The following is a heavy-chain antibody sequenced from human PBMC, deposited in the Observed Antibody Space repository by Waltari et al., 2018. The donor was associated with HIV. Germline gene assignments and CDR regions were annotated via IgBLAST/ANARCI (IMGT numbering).Heavy chain of an antibody. CDR1: GYTLTELS. D-gene: IGHD3-3*01. CDR2: YDAEDGET. V-gene: IGHV1-24*01. J-gene: IGHJ4*02. CDR3: ATVFGLSGLLHGEGRIDY. Sequence: QVQLVQSGAEVKKSGASVKVSCKVSGYTLTELSMHWVRQAPGKGLEWMGGYDAEDGETIYAQKCQGRVTMTEYTSTDTAYMELSSLRSEDTAVYYCATVFGLSGLLHGEGRIDYWGQGTLVTVSS.